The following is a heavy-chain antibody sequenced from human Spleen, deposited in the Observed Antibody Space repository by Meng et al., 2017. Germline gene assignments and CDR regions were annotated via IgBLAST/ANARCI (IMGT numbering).Heavy chain of an antibody. CDR2: IYYGGST. D-gene: IGHD3-10*01. CDR1: GGPFITSSFY. V-gene: IGHV4-39*07. J-gene: IGHJ6*02. CDR3: ARDLYYYVPGSDCDSDGMDV. Sequence: SETLSPTCTAPGGPFITSSFYWAWIRQPPGKGLEWTGSIYYGGSTYYNPSLKSRATIYLDTSKNQFSLKLNSVTAADPAVYYCARDLYYYVPGSDCDSDGMDVWGQGTTVTVSS.